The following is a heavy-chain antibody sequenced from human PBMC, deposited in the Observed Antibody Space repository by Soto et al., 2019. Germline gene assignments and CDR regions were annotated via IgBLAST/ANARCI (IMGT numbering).Heavy chain of an antibody. Sequence: LRLSCAASGFTFSSYSMNWVRQAPGKGLEWVSYISSSSSTIYYADSVKGRFTISRDNAKNSLYLQMNSLRAEDTAVYYCARDNYRMTTVTTDAFDIWGQGTMVTVSS. J-gene: IGHJ3*02. CDR3: ARDNYRMTTVTTDAFDI. V-gene: IGHV3-48*01. CDR2: ISSSSSTI. D-gene: IGHD4-17*01. CDR1: GFTFSSYS.